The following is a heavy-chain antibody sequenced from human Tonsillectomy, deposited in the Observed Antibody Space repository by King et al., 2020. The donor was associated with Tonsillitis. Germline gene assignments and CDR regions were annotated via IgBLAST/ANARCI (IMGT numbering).Heavy chain of an antibody. V-gene: IGHV3-23*04. CDR1: GFTFSSDA. CDR2: ISGSGSST. Sequence: VQLVESGGGLVQTGGSLRLSCAASGFTFSSDAVSWVRQAPGKGLEWVAAISGSGSSTYYADSVKGRFTVSRDKSKNTLYLQMNSLRAEDTAVYYCANPMVGGYFSGGNCLPTYFDHWGQGTLVTVSS. D-gene: IGHD2-15*01. J-gene: IGHJ4*02. CDR3: ANPMVGGYFSGGNCLPTYFDH.